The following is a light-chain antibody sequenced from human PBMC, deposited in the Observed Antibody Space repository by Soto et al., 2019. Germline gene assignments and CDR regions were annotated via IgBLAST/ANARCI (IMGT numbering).Light chain of an antibody. CDR3: QQYKSYWT. V-gene: IGKV1-5*01. CDR1: HSISTW. J-gene: IGKJ1*01. Sequence: DIQMTQSPSTLSASVGDRVTITCRASHSISTWLAWYQQKPGQAPKALIYDVSSLESGVPSRFSGSGSGTEFTLTISSLQPDDFATYYCQQYKSYWTFGQGTKVEIK. CDR2: DVS.